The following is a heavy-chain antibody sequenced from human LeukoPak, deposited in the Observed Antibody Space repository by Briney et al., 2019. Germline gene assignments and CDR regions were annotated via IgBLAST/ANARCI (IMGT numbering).Heavy chain of an antibody. V-gene: IGHV3-7*01. CDR2: VKEDGTTK. D-gene: IGHD2-15*01. J-gene: IGHJ4*02. Sequence: PGGCLRLSCAASGFNFINYWMSWVRQAPGKGLEWVANVKEDGTTKQYVDSVKGRFTISRDNAKNSLHLQMDSLRAEDTAVYYCVSQEVVPHWGQGTLVSVSS. CDR1: GFNFINYW. CDR3: VSQEVVPH.